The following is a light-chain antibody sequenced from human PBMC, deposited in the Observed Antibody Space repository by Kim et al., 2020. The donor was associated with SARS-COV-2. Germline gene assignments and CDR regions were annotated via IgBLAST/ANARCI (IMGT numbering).Light chain of an antibody. CDR2: GKN. V-gene: IGLV3-19*01. Sequence: SSELTQDPAVSVALGQTVRITCQGDSLRRYYASWYQQKPGQAPVLVIYGKNNRPLGIPDRFSGSSSGNIASLTITGAQAEDEADYYCNSRDSSGNHWVFG. CDR1: SLRRYY. J-gene: IGLJ3*02. CDR3: NSRDSSGNHWV.